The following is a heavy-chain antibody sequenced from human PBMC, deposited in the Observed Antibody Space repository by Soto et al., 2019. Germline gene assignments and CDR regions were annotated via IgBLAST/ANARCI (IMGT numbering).Heavy chain of an antibody. D-gene: IGHD3-16*01. CDR3: AKEGAP. CDR2: ISWNSGSI. CDR1: GFTFDDYA. V-gene: IGHV3-9*01. J-gene: IGHJ5*02. Sequence: EVQLVESGGGLVQPGRSLRLSCAASGFTFDDYAMHWVRQAPGKGLEWVSGISWNSGSIGYADSVKGRFTISRDNAKNSLYLQMNSLRAEDTALCYCAKEGAPWGQGTLVTVSS.